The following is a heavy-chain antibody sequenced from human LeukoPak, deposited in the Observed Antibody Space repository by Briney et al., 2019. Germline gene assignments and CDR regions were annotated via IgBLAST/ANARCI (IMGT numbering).Heavy chain of an antibody. CDR2: IYYSGST. Sequence: SETLSLTCTVSADSISSGSYYWGWIRQPPGKGLEWIGSIYYSGSTYYNPSLKSRVTISVDTSKNQFSLKLSSVTAADTAVYYCARGGYGDYGRYYYYMDVWGKGTTVTVSS. CDR1: ADSISSGSYY. V-gene: IGHV4-39*07. CDR3: ARGGYGDYGRYYYYMDV. J-gene: IGHJ6*03. D-gene: IGHD4-17*01.